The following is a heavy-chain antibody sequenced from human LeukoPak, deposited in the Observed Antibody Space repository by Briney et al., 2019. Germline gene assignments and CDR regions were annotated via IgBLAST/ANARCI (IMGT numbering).Heavy chain of an antibody. V-gene: IGHV3-53*01. CDR2: IYSGGST. D-gene: IGHD6-13*01. CDR3: ARVAAGAGAFDI. CDR1: GVTLSSYA. Sequence: GGSLRLSCAASGVTLSSYAMSWVRQAPGKGLKWVSVIYSGGSTYYADSVKGRFTISRDNSKNTLYLQMNSLRAEDTAVYYCARVAAGAGAFDIWGQGTMVTVSS. J-gene: IGHJ3*02.